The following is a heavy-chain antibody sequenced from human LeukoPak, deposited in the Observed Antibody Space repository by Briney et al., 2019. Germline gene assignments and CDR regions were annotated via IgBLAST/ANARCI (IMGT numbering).Heavy chain of an antibody. V-gene: IGHV3-23*01. CDR1: GFTFSSYA. J-gene: IGHJ4*02. CDR3: AKDGVVVVVAATPYYFDY. CDR2: ISGSGGST. D-gene: IGHD2-15*01. Sequence: GGSLRLSCAASGFTFSSYAMSWVRQAPGKGLEWVSAISGSGGSTYYADSVKDRFTISRDNSKNTLYLQMNSLRAEDTAVYYCAKDGVVVVVAATPYYFDYWGQGTLVTVSS.